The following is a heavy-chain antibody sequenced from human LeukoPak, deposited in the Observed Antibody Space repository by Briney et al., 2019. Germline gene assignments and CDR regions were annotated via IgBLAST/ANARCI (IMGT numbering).Heavy chain of an antibody. D-gene: IGHD6-19*01. CDR2: VSCFNGDT. J-gene: IGHJ4*02. V-gene: IGHV1-18*04. CDR3: ARDPTNTSGRYAYHDY. Sequence: ASVKVSCTASGYTFNHHGISWVRQAPGQGLEWMGWVSCFNGDTHYAQKFQGRVTMTRDTSTTTAYMELRNLRSDDTALYYCARDPTNTSGRYAYHDYWGQGTLVTVSS. CDR1: GYTFNHHG.